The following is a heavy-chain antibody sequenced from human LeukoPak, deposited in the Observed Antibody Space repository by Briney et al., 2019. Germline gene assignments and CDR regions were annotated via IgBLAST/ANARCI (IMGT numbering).Heavy chain of an antibody. CDR3: ARYGSGSYYPAFDI. Sequence: PPETLSLTCTVSGGSISSYYWSWIRQPAGKGLEWIGRIYTSGSTNYNPSLKSRVTMSVDTSKNQFSLKLSSVTAADTAVYYCARYGSGSYYPAFDIWGQGTMVTVSS. J-gene: IGHJ3*02. V-gene: IGHV4-4*07. D-gene: IGHD3-10*01. CDR1: GGSISSYY. CDR2: IYTSGST.